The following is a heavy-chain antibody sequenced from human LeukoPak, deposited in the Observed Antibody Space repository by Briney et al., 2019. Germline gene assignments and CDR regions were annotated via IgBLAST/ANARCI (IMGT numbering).Heavy chain of an antibody. CDR1: GYTFSSYW. CDR3: ARHDYNFDY. D-gene: IGHD5-24*01. J-gene: IGHJ4*02. V-gene: IGHV3-7*01. CDR2: IKRDGGEK. Sequence: GGSLRLSCAASGYTFSSYWMSWVRQAPGKGLEWVANIKRDGGEKYYVDSVKGRFTISRDNAKNSLYLQMNSLRAEDTAVYYCARHDYNFDYWGQGTLVTVSS.